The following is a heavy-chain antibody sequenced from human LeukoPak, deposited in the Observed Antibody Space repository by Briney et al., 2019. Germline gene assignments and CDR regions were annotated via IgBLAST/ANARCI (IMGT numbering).Heavy chain of an antibody. Sequence: PSETLSLTCAVYGGSFSGYYWSWIRQPPGKGLEWIGEINHSGSTNYNPSLKSRVTISVDTSKNQFFLKLSSVTAADTAVYYCARLLGGYFAGDAFDVWGQGTMVTVSS. CDR1: GGSFSGYY. V-gene: IGHV4-34*01. CDR2: INHSGST. D-gene: IGHD3-9*01. J-gene: IGHJ3*01. CDR3: ARLLGGYFAGDAFDV.